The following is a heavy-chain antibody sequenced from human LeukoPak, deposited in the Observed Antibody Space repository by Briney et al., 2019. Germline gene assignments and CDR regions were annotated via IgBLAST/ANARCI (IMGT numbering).Heavy chain of an antibody. J-gene: IGHJ5*02. CDR2: IYYSGST. D-gene: IGHD6-13*01. Sequence: PSEALSLTCTVSGXSISSYYWSWIRQPPGKGLEWIGYIYYSGSTNNSPSLKSRVTISVDTSKNQFSLKLSSVTAADTAVYYCARGEAAAGASWFAPWGQGTLVTVSS. V-gene: IGHV4-59*01. CDR3: ARGEAAAGASWFAP. CDR1: GXSISSYY.